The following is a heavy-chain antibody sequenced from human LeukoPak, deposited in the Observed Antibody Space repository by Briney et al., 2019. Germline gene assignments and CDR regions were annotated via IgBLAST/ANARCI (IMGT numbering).Heavy chain of an antibody. V-gene: IGHV4-59*01. Sequence: PSETLSLPCTVSGRSISSYYWRWIRQPPGKGLEWIGYIYYSGSTNYNPSLKSRVTISVGTSKNQFSLKLSSVTAADTAVYYCARGITIFGVVIRFDPWGQGTLVTVSS. J-gene: IGHJ5*02. CDR3: ARGITIFGVVIRFDP. D-gene: IGHD3-3*01. CDR2: IYYSGST. CDR1: GRSISSYY.